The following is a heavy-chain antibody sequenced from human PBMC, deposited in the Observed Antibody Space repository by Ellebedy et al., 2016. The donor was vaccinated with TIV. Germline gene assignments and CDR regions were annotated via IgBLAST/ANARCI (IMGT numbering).Heavy chain of an antibody. D-gene: IGHD1-26*01. CDR1: GGSISSYY. V-gene: IGHV4-59*12. CDR3: ARGSLGLGLRGHYYYGMDV. CDR2: IYYSGST. J-gene: IGHJ6*02. Sequence: SETLSLTXTVSGGSISSYYWSWIRQPPGKGLEWIGYIYYSGSTNYNPSLKSRVTISVDTSKNQFSLKLSSVTAADTAVYYCARGSLGLGLRGHYYYGMDVWGQGTTVTVSS.